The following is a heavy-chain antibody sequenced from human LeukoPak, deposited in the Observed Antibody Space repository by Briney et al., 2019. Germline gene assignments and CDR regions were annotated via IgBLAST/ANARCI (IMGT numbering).Heavy chain of an antibody. CDR2: IYYGGST. J-gene: IGHJ4*02. CDR3: ARRARATAGGDYFDY. D-gene: IGHD6-13*01. CDR1: GGSISSSSYY. Sequence: PSETLSLTCTVSGGSISSSSYYWGWIRQPPGKGLEWIGNIYYGGSTYYNPSLKSRVTISVDTPKNQFSLKLSSVTAADTAVYYCARRARATAGGDYFDYWGQGTLVTVSS. V-gene: IGHV4-39*01.